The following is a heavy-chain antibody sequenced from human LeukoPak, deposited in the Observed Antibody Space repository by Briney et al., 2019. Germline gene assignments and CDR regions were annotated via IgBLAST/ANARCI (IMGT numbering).Heavy chain of an antibody. Sequence: GESLKISCKGSGYSFTSYWIGWVRQMPGKGLEWMGIIYPGDSDTRYSPSFQGQVTISADKSISTAYLQWSSLKASDTAMYYCARRGYCSSTSCYADYYYYGMDVWGQGTTVTVSS. J-gene: IGHJ6*02. D-gene: IGHD2-2*01. V-gene: IGHV5-51*01. CDR1: GYSFTSYW. CDR2: IYPGDSDT. CDR3: ARRGYCSSTSCYADYYYYGMDV.